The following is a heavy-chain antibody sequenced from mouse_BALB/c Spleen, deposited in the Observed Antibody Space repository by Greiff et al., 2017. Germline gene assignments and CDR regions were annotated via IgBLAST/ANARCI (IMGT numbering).Heavy chain of an antibody. CDR1: GFSLTSYG. CDR3: ARDRGYYGSREVAWFAY. CDR2: IWAGGST. J-gene: IGHJ3*01. D-gene: IGHD1-1*01. V-gene: IGHV2-9*02. Sequence: VKLVESGPGLVAPSQSLSITCTVSGFSLTSYGVHWVRQPPGKGLEWLGVIWAGGSTNYNSALMSRLSISKDNSKSQVFLKMNSLQTDDTAMYYRARDRGYYGSREVAWFAYWGQGTLVTVSA.